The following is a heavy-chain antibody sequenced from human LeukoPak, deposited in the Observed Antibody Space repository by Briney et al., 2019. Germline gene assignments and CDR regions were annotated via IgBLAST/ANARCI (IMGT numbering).Heavy chain of an antibody. CDR1: GYTFTGYY. CDR3: ARITLLGAPDY. D-gene: IGHD1-26*01. Sequence: ASVKVSCKASGYTFTGYYIHWVRQAPGQGLEWMGWINPNSGGTNYAQKFRGRVTMTRDTSISTAYMELSRLRSDDTAVYYCARITLLGAPDYWGQGTLVTVSS. J-gene: IGHJ4*02. CDR2: INPNSGGT. V-gene: IGHV1-2*02.